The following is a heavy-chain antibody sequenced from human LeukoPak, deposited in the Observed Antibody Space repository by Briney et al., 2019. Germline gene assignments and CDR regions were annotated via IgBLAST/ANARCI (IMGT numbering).Heavy chain of an antibody. CDR3: ARVGPVATINVVWYLDL. V-gene: IGHV4-4*02. J-gene: IGHJ2*01. D-gene: IGHD5-12*01. CDR1: GGSISSSNW. Sequence: SETLSLTCAVSGGSISSSNWWSWVRQPPGKGLEWIGEIYHSGSTNYNPSLKSRVTISVDKSKNQFSLKLSSVTAADTAVYYCARVGPVATINVVWYLDLWGRGTLVTVSS. CDR2: IYHSGST.